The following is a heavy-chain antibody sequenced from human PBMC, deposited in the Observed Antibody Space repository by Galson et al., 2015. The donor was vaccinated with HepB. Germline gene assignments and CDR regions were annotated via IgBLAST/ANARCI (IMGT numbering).Heavy chain of an antibody. CDR3: ATIRGVSGDAFDI. D-gene: IGHD3-10*01. CDR2: IYPGDSDT. J-gene: IGHJ3*02. Sequence: QSGAEVKKPGESLKISCKGSGYRFTSYWIGWVRQMPGKGLEWMGIIYPGDSDTRYRPSFQGLVTISVDKSISTAYLQWSSLKASDTAIYYCATIRGVSGDAFDIWGQGTMVTVSS. CDR1: GYRFTSYW. V-gene: IGHV5-51*01.